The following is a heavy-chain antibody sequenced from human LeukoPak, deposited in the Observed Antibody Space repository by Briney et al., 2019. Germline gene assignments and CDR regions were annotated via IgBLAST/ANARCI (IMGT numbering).Heavy chain of an antibody. V-gene: IGHV1-46*01. Sequence: ASVKVSCKASGYTFTGYYMHWVRQAPGQGLEWMGWINPSGGSTSYAQKFQDRVTMTRDMSTSTVYMELSSLTSEDTAVYYCARSFDSSGYAYFDYWGQGTLVTVSS. D-gene: IGHD3-22*01. CDR2: INPSGGST. J-gene: IGHJ4*02. CDR1: GYTFTGYY. CDR3: ARSFDSSGYAYFDY.